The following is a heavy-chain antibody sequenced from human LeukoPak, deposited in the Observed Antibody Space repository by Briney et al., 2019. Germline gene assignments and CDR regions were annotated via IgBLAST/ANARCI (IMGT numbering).Heavy chain of an antibody. CDR3: ARVATVAFNY. Sequence: GGSLRLSCAASGFTFSSYWMGWVRQAPGKGLEWVANIKQEGSEKYYVDSVKGRFTISRDNAKNSLYLQMDSLRVEDTAVYYCARVATVAFNYWGQGTLVTVSS. CDR1: GFTFSSYW. CDR2: IKQEGSEK. J-gene: IGHJ4*02. V-gene: IGHV3-7*01. D-gene: IGHD6-19*01.